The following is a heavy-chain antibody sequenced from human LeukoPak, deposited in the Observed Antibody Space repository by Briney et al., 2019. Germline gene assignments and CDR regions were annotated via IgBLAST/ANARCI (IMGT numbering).Heavy chain of an antibody. J-gene: IGHJ6*04. V-gene: IGHV3-7*03. D-gene: IGHD1-26*01. CDR3: AGGSSMEV. CDR1: GFPFTNSL. Sequence: GGSLRLSCAVSGFPFTNSLTYWVRPAPGKGLEGVANIKKDGSGISYVDSVKGRFIISRDNARNSLYLQMNSLRVEDTAVYFCAGGSSMEVWGKGTAVTVSS. CDR2: IKKDGSGI.